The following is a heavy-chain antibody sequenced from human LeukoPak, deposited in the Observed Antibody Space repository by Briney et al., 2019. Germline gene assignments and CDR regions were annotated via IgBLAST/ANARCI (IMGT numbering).Heavy chain of an antibody. D-gene: IGHD3-22*01. CDR1: GFTFSSYV. J-gene: IGHJ3*02. CDR3: ARDPPMYYYDEPGSRDAFDI. V-gene: IGHV3-23*01. Sequence: GGSLRLSCAASGFTFSSYVMTWVRQAPGKGLEWVSGISGSGGTTSYAGSVKGRFTISRDNFKNTLHLQMNSLRAEDTAVYYCARDPPMYYYDEPGSRDAFDIWGQGTMVTVSS. CDR2: ISGSGGTT.